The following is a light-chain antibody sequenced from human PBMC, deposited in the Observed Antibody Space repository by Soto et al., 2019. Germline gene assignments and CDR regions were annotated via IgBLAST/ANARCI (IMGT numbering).Light chain of an antibody. Sequence: EIVMTQSPATLSLSPGERATLSCRASESVSNNLAWYQQKAGQAPRLLIYGASTRATGIPARFSGSGSGTEFTLTISSLQSEDFAVYYCQQRRSWPWTFGQGTKVDIK. J-gene: IGKJ1*01. CDR3: QQRRSWPWT. V-gene: IGKV3-15*01. CDR1: ESVSNN. CDR2: GAS.